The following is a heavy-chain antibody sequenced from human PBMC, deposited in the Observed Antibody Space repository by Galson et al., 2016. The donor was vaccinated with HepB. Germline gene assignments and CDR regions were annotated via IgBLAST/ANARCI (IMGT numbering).Heavy chain of an antibody. J-gene: IGHJ4*02. CDR3: AKTLRKYFAYPPTPVFDY. V-gene: IGHV3-30*18. Sequence: SLRLSCAASGFTFSSYGIHWARQAPGKGLEWLAIISYDGSSKYYADSVKGRFTISRDNSKNTLFLQMNSLRGDDTALYYCAKTLRKYFAYPPTPVFDYWGQGALVTVSP. D-gene: IGHD1-14*01. CDR1: GFTFSSYG. CDR2: ISYDGSSK.